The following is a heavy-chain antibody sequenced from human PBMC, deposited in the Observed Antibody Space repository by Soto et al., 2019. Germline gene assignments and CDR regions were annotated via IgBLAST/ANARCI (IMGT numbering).Heavy chain of an antibody. CDR2: IRSKAYSGTA. V-gene: IGHV3-49*04. CDR1: GFTVGVFA. D-gene: IGHD1-26*01. J-gene: IGHJ4*02. CDR3: TRVKYFRYSGSYFTFDY. Sequence: SLSLSCSASGFTVGVFAISWVRQAPGKXLEWISFIRSKAYSGTAEYAASVRGRFTVSRDDSKSSASLRMNSLKTEDTGVYFYTRVKYFRYSGSYFTFDYWGQGILVTVSS.